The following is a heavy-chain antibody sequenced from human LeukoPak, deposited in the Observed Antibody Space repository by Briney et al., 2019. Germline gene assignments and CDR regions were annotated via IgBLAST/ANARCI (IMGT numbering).Heavy chain of an antibody. CDR1: GGSFSGYY. J-gene: IGHJ4*02. Sequence: SETLSLTCAVYGGSFSGYYWSWIRQPPGKGLEWIGEINHSGSTNYNPSLKSRVTISVDTSKNQFFLKLSSVTAVDTAVYYCARETYYYDSSGYLQVPVFDYWGQGTLVTVSS. V-gene: IGHV4-34*01. CDR2: INHSGST. CDR3: ARETYYYDSSGYLQVPVFDY. D-gene: IGHD3-22*01.